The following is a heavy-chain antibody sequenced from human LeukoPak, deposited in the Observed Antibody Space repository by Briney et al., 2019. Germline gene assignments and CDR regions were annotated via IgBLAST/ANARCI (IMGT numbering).Heavy chain of an antibody. Sequence: GGSLRLSCAATGFILSGYSMNWVRQAPGKGLECISYITTSSSTKYYVDSVKGRFTISRDNAKNSLYLQMNSLRVEDTAVYYCARAAHYYDSSHFLPEAFDIWGQGTMVTVSS. CDR2: ITTSSSTK. J-gene: IGHJ3*02. D-gene: IGHD3-22*01. CDR1: GFILSGYS. V-gene: IGHV3-48*04. CDR3: ARAAHYYDSSHFLPEAFDI.